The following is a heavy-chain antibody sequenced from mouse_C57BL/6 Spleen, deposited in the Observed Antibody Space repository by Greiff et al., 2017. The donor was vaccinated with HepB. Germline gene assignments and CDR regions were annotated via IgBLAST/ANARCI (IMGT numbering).Heavy chain of an antibody. CDR3: ARDWDPPFAY. Sequence: VQLKESGPGLVKPSQSLSLTCSVTGYSITSGYYWNWIRQFPGNKLEWMGYISYDGSNNYNPSLKNRISITRDKSKNQFFLKLNSVTTEDTATYYCARDWDPPFAYWGQGTLVTVSA. CDR2: ISYDGSN. V-gene: IGHV3-6*01. CDR1: GYSITSGYY. J-gene: IGHJ3*01. D-gene: IGHD4-1*01.